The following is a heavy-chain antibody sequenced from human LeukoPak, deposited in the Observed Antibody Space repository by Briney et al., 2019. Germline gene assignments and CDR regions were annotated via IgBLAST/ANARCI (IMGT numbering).Heavy chain of an antibody. CDR1: GGSITSVGYS. CDR2: IYYRGIT. V-gene: IGHV4-31*03. CDR3: ARFLVVPGLHEFYFAS. Sequence: SQTLSLTCTISGGSITSVGYSWNWIRQLPGKGLEWIGNIYYRGITYYNPSLKSRVTISVDTSKTHFSLTLNSVTAADTAGYFCARFLVVPGLHEFYFASWGQAPWSPSPQ. D-gene: IGHD2-2*01. J-gene: IGHJ4*01.